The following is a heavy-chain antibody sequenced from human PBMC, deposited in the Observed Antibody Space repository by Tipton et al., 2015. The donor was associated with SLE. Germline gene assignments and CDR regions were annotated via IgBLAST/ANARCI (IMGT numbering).Heavy chain of an antibody. Sequence: QLVQSGGGLVQPGGSLRLSCAASGFTFSSYEMNWVRQAPGKGLEWVSYISSSGSTIYYADSVKGRFTISRDNAKNSLYLQMNSLRAEDTAVYYCARKPGREQLSRDDYWGQGTLVTVSS. V-gene: IGHV3-48*03. CDR2: ISSSGSTI. D-gene: IGHD6-13*01. CDR1: GFTFSSYE. J-gene: IGHJ4*02. CDR3: ARKPGREQLSRDDY.